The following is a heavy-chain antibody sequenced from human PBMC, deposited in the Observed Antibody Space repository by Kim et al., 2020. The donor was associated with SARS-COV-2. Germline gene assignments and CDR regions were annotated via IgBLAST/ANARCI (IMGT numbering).Heavy chain of an antibody. CDR2: FDPEDGET. D-gene: IGHD3-3*01. CDR3: ATVPLTIFGVVIGS. V-gene: IGHV1-24*01. CDR1: GYTLTELS. J-gene: IGHJ4*02. Sequence: ASVKVSCKVSGYTLTELSMHWVRQAPGKGLEWMGGFDPEDGETIYAQKFQGRVTMTEDTSSDTAYMELSSLRSEDTAVYYCATVPLTIFGVVIGSWGQGTLVTVSS.